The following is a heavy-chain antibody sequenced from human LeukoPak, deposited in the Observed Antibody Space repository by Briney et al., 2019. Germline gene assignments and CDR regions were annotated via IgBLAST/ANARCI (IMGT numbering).Heavy chain of an antibody. CDR2: IYTSGST. CDR3: ARNPVGMAGYAFDI. V-gene: IGHV4-4*07. CDR1: GGSINSHY. D-gene: IGHD6-13*01. Sequence: SETLSLTCTVSGGSINSHYWTWVRRPAGKGLEWIGRIYTSGSTNYNPSLKSRVTMSVDTSKNQFSLKLSSVTAADTAVYYCARNPVGMAGYAFDIWGQGTMATVSS. J-gene: IGHJ3*02.